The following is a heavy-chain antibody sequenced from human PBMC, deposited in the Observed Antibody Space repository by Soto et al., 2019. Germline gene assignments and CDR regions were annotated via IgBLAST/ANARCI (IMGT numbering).Heavy chain of an antibody. CDR3: VQSRCGGDCLQSYSSHSYYGLDV. Sequence: SGPTLVNPTQTLTLTCTFSGFSLSASGVAVGWIRQPPGKALEWLALIYWDDDKRYSPSLKTRLSITKDTSKNQVVLTMTHMDPVDTATYYCVQSRCGGDCLQSYSSHSYYGLDVWGQGTTVTVSS. CDR1: GFSLSASGVA. J-gene: IGHJ6*02. CDR2: IYWDDDK. V-gene: IGHV2-5*02. D-gene: IGHD2-21*01.